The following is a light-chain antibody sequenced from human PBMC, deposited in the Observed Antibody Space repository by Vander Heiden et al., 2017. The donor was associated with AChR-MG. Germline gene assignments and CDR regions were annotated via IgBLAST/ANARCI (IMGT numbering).Light chain of an antibody. CDR1: QTIGNY. J-gene: IGKJ2*04. Sequence: DIQVTQSPPTLSASVGDRVTITCRASQTIGNYVAWYQQKAGKPPNRLMYKASHLERGVPARFSGSGSGTEFTLTISSLQPDDFATYYCQQYYAYPCSFGQGTKLETK. CDR3: QQYYAYPCS. V-gene: IGKV1-5*03. CDR2: KAS.